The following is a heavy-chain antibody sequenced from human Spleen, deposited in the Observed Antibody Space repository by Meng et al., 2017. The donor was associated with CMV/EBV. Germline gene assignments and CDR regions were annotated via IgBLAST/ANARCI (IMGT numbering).Heavy chain of an antibody. CDR2: ISSSGSSI. Sequence: GGSLRLSCAASGFTFSSYNMNWVRQAPGKGLDWVSYISSSGSSIYYADSVKGRFTISRDNAKNSLYLQMNSLRAEDTAVYYCARDSLVRGYSYGPSYFDYWGQGTLVTVSS. CDR3: ARDSLVRGYSYGPSYFDY. V-gene: IGHV3-48*04. D-gene: IGHD5-18*01. J-gene: IGHJ4*02. CDR1: GFTFSSYN.